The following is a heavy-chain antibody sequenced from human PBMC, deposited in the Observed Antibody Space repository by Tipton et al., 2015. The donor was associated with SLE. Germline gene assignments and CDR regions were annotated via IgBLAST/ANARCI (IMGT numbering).Heavy chain of an antibody. Sequence: GSLRLSCAASGFTFRTYRMHWVRQAPGKGLVWVSRINSDGTSRDYADSVKGRFTISRDNAKNTLYLQMNSLRVEDTAVYYCVRDAVNFWSGYYFPSWFDPWGQGTLVTVSS. D-gene: IGHD3-3*01. CDR2: INSDGTSR. CDR1: GFTFRTYR. J-gene: IGHJ5*02. CDR3: VRDAVNFWSGYYFPSWFDP. V-gene: IGHV3-74*01.